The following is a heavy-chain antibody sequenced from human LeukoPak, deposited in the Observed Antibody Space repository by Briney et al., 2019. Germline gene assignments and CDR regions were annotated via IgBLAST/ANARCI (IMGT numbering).Heavy chain of an antibody. CDR2: IKQDGSEK. Sequence: GGSLRLSCAASGFTFSSYWMSWVRQAPGKGLEWVANIKQDGSEKYYADSVKGRFTISRDNSKNTLYLQMNSLRAEDTAVYYCARVYGSGSPFDYWGQGTLVTVSS. V-gene: IGHV3-7*01. D-gene: IGHD3-10*01. J-gene: IGHJ4*02. CDR1: GFTFSSYW. CDR3: ARVYGSGSPFDY.